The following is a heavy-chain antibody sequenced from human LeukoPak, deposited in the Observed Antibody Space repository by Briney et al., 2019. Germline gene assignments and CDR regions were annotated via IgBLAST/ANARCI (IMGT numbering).Heavy chain of an antibody. CDR3: ARATYYDFWSGYSNWFDP. Sequence: GGSLRLSCAASGFTFSSYWMSWVRQAPGKGLEWVANIKQDGSEKYYVDSVKGRFTISRDNAKNSLYLQMNSLRAEDMAVYYCARATYYDFWSGYSNWFDPWGQGTLVTVSS. CDR1: GFTFSSYW. CDR2: IKQDGSEK. J-gene: IGHJ5*02. V-gene: IGHV3-7*01. D-gene: IGHD3-3*01.